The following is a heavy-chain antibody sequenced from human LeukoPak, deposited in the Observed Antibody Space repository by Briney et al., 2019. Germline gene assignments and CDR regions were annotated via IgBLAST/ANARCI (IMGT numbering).Heavy chain of an antibody. CDR3: ARAFRPYDFWSGYPVNYYYYYMDV. D-gene: IGHD3-3*01. Sequence: ASVKVSCKASGYTFTSYDINWVRQAPGQGLEWMGWMNPNSGNTAYAQTFQGRVTMTRNTSISTAYMELSSLRSEDTAVYYCARAFRPYDFWSGYPVNYYYYYMDVWGKGTTVTVSS. CDR2: MNPNSGNT. CDR1: GYTFTSYD. J-gene: IGHJ6*03. V-gene: IGHV1-8*01.